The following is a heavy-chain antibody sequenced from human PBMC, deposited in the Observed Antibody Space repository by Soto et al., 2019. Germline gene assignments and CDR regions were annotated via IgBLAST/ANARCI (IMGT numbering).Heavy chain of an antibody. Sequence: GGSLRLSCAASGFTFSSYGMHWVRQAPGKGLEWVAVISYDGSNKYYADSVKGRFTISRDNSKNTLYLQMNSLRAEDTAVYYCAKDHVQTIFGVVTKTYYFDYWGQGTLVTVSS. D-gene: IGHD3-3*01. V-gene: IGHV3-30*18. J-gene: IGHJ4*02. CDR3: AKDHVQTIFGVVTKTYYFDY. CDR1: GFTFSSYG. CDR2: ISYDGSNK.